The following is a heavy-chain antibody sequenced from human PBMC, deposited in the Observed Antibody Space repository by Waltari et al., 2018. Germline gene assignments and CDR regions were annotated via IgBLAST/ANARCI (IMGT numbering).Heavy chain of an antibody. V-gene: IGHV3-30-3*01. CDR1: FSSYA. CDR2: ISYDGSNK. D-gene: IGHD6-25*01. CDR3: ARDGSEGSGSADYFDY. J-gene: IGHJ4*02. Sequence: FSSYAMHWVRQAPGKGLEWVAVISYDGSNKYYADSVKGRFTISRDNSKNTLYLQMNSLRAEDTAVYYCARDGSEGSGSADYFDYWGQGTLVTVSS.